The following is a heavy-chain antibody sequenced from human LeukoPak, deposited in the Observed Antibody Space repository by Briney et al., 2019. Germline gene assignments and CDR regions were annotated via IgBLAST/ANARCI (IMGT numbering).Heavy chain of an antibody. J-gene: IGHJ4*02. D-gene: IGHD3-3*01. V-gene: IGHV4-38-2*01. CDR3: ARHVRFLEWLSSYYFDY. CDR2: IYHSEST. Sequence: SETLSLTCAVSGYSISSGYYWGWIRQPPGKGLEWIGSIYHSESTYYNPSLKSRVTISVDTSKNQFSLKLSSVTAADTAVYYCARHVRFLEWLSSYYFDYWGQGTLVTVSS. CDR1: GYSISSGYY.